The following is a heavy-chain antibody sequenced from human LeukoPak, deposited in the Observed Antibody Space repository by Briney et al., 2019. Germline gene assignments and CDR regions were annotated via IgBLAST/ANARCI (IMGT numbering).Heavy chain of an antibody. CDR2: IRSKAYGETA. Sequence: GGSLRLSCTASGFTFGDYAMSWIRQAPGKGLEWVGFIRSKAYGETADYAASVKGRFTITRDDSKAIAYLQMNSLKTEDTAVYHCTRDRGAYNLYDYWGQGTLVAVSS. CDR3: TRDRGAYNLYDY. CDR1: GFTFGDYA. D-gene: IGHD1-1*01. V-gene: IGHV3-49*03. J-gene: IGHJ4*02.